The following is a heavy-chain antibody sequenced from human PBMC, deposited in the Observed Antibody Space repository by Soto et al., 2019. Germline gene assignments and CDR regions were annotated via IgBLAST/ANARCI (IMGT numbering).Heavy chain of an antibody. CDR1: GYSFTSYW. J-gene: IGHJ6*03. V-gene: IGHV5-51*01. Sequence: PGESLKISCQESGYSFTSYWIAWVRQMPAKGLEWMGIIHPGDSDTRYRPSFQGQVTISADKSIGTAYLQWNSLKTSDTAIYYYAGAPMVRGIENAMHLGGKGTRVTVP. D-gene: IGHD3-10*01. CDR3: AGAPMVRGIENAMHL. CDR2: IHPGDSDT.